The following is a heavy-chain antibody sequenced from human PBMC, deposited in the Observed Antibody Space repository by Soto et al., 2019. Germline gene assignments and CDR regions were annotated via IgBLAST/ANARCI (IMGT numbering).Heavy chain of an antibody. J-gene: IGHJ4*02. CDR1: GYSFTSYW. Sequence: LKISCKGSGYSFTSYWISWVRQMPGKGLEWMGRIDPSDSYTNYSPSFQGHVTISADKSISTAYLQWSSLKASDTAMYYCARYSGYSAPIDYWGQGTLVTVSS. CDR3: ARYSGYSAPIDY. CDR2: IDPSDSYT. V-gene: IGHV5-10-1*01. D-gene: IGHD1-26*01.